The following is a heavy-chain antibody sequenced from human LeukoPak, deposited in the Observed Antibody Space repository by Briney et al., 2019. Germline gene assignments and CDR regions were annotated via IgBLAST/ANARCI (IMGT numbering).Heavy chain of an antibody. CDR3: ARDSSGSYSRFDY. CDR2: ISSLSNNI. Sequence: KPGGSLRLSCGASGFSFSSYGMNWVRQAPGERLEWVSSISSLSNNIYYADSVKGRFTISRDNAKNSLYLLMSSLRAEDTAVYYCARDSSGSYSRFDYWGQGTLVTVSS. CDR1: GFSFSSYG. J-gene: IGHJ4*02. D-gene: IGHD1-26*01. V-gene: IGHV3-21*01.